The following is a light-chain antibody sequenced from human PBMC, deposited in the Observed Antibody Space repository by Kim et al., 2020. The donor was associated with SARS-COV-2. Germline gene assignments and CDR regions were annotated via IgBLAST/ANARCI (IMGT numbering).Light chain of an antibody. CDR2: AAS. CDR3: QRYNSVPST. V-gene: IGKV1-27*01. Sequence: ASAGHKVTMTCRESRYIYDYVNWYQQKPGKAPRLLIYAASTLQSGVPSRFSGSGSGTEFTLTISSLQPEDVATYSCQRYNSVPSTFGPGTKVDIK. J-gene: IGKJ3*01. CDR1: RYIYDY.